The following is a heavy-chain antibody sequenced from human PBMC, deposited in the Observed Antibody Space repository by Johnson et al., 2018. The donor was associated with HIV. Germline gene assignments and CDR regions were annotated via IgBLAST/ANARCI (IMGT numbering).Heavy chain of an antibody. J-gene: IGHJ3*02. CDR1: GFTFDDYD. V-gene: IGHV3-20*04. CDR3: ARQGGWAFDI. D-gene: IGHD3-16*01. Sequence: GVIRPGGSLRLSCAASGFTFDDYDMSWVRQAPGKGLEWVSGIKWNGDTTSYVDSLKGRFTISRDNAKNSLYLQMNSLRAEDKDLYYCARQGGWAFDIWGQGTMVTVSS. CDR2: IKWNGDTT.